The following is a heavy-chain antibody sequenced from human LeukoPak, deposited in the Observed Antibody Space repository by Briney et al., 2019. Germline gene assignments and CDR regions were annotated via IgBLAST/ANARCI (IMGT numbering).Heavy chain of an antibody. Sequence: PGRSLRLSCEASGFTFSTYGMHWVRQAPGKGLEWVAVIRYDGSNKYYEDSVKGRFTISRDNSKNTLYLQMNSLRAEDTAVYYCARDSDGSGKIHNWFEPWGQGTLVTVSS. J-gene: IGHJ5*02. D-gene: IGHD3-10*01. CDR1: GFTFSTYG. CDR3: ARDSDGSGKIHNWFEP. CDR2: IRYDGSNK. V-gene: IGHV3-33*01.